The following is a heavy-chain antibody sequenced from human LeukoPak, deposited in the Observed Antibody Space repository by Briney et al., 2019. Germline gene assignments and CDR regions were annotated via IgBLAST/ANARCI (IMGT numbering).Heavy chain of an antibody. Sequence: GASVKVSCKASGYTFTSYSISWVRQAPGQGLEWTGWISAYNGNTNYAQKLQGRVTMTTDTSTSTAYMELSSLRSEDTAVYYCARESHCSSTSCYLDYWGQGTLVTVSS. J-gene: IGHJ4*02. CDR3: ARESHCSSTSCYLDY. CDR2: ISAYNGNT. D-gene: IGHD2-2*01. CDR1: GYTFTSYS. V-gene: IGHV1-18*01.